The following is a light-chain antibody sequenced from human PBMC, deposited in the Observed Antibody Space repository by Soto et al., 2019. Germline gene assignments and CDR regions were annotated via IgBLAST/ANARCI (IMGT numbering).Light chain of an antibody. CDR3: CSYAGNNIFV. CDR1: SSDVGTYYF. CDR2: EGT. Sequence: QSALTQPASVSGSLGQSITISCTGSSSDVGTYYFVSWYQQHPGKVPKLMIYEGTKRPSGVSDRFSGSKSGITASMTISGLQTEDEANSYCCSYAGNNIFVFGTGTKLTVL. V-gene: IGLV2-23*01. J-gene: IGLJ1*01.